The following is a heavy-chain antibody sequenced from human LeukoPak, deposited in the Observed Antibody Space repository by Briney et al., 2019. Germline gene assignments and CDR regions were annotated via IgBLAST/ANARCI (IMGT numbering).Heavy chain of an antibody. CDR1: GYTFTSYG. CDR3: AGGSGSYGLYYFDY. J-gene: IGHJ4*02. CDR2: ISAYNGNT. D-gene: IGHD3-10*01. V-gene: IGHV1-18*01. Sequence: GASVKVSCKASGYTFTSYGISWVRQAPGQGLEWMGWISAYNGNTNYAQKLQGRVTVTTDTSTSTAYMELRSLRSDDTAVYYCAGGSGSYGLYYFDYWGQGTLVTVSS.